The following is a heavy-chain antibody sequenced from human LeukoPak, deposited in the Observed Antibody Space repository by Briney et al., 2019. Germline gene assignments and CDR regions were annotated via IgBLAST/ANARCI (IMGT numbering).Heavy chain of an antibody. CDR3: AREFGSEGATSGWHAFDL. Sequence: GGSLSLSSAASAFTFCCYEMYWVRQAPGKGLEWVSYISSSGSIIYYADSVKGRFTISRDNAKNSLYLQMDSLRTEDTADYYCAREFGSEGATSGWHAFDLWGRGTLVTVSS. CDR2: ISSSGSII. CDR1: AFTFCCYE. V-gene: IGHV3-48*03. J-gene: IGHJ2*01. D-gene: IGHD6-19*01.